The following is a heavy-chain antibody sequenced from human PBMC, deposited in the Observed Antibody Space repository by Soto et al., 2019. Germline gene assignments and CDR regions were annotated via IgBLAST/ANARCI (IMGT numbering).Heavy chain of an antibody. D-gene: IGHD3-10*01. V-gene: IGHV3-74*01. CDR3: AIHYGDPP. J-gene: IGHJ4*02. Sequence: EVQLVESGGGLVQPGGSLRLSCAASGFTFRTYWMHWVRQPPGKGLVWVSQINSDGSATTYADSVKGRFTISRDNAKNTLYLQMNSLRAEDTAVYYCAIHYGDPPGGQGTLVTVSS. CDR1: GFTFRTYW. CDR2: INSDGSAT.